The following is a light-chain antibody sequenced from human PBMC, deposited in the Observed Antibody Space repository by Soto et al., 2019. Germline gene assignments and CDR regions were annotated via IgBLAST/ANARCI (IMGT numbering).Light chain of an antibody. J-gene: IGLJ1*01. CDR1: STDFVTYNY. CDR2: DVR. CDR3: CSHAGKYYG. Sequence: QSVLTQPPSVSGSPGQSVTISCTGTSTDFVTYNYVSWYQQHPGKAPKLMIYDVRKRPSGVPGRFSGSKSGNTASLTISGLQAEDEAHYYCCSHAGKYYGLGNGTKVTVL. V-gene: IGLV2-11*01.